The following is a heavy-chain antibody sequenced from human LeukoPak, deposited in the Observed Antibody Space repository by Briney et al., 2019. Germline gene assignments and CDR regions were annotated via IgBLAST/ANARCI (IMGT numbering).Heavy chain of an antibody. CDR2: IFGNGGTI. J-gene: IGHJ4*02. V-gene: IGHV3-23*01. CDR1: GFTFSNYA. CDR3: AKMGLTFGRPIDY. Sequence: TGGSLRFSCAASGFTFSNYAMNWVRQAPGEGLEWVVGIFGNGGTIYYADSVKGRFSVSRDNSKNMLYLQMASLRAEDTALYFCAKMGLTFGRPIDYWGQGTLVTVSA. D-gene: IGHD3-16*01.